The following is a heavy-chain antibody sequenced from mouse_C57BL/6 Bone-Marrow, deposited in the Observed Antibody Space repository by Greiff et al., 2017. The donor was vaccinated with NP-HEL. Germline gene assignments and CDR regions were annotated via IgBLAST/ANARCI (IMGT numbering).Heavy chain of an antibody. CDR2: ISSGGSYT. CDR3: ARPYTTVVDAWFAY. CDR1: GFTFSSYG. J-gene: IGHJ3*01. Sequence: EVMLVESGGDLVKPGGSLKLSCAASGFTFSSYGMSWVRQTPDKRLEWVATISSGGSYTYYPDSVKGRFTISRDNAKNTLYLQMSSLKSEDTAMYYCARPYTTVVDAWFAYWGQGTLVTVSA. V-gene: IGHV5-6*02. D-gene: IGHD1-1*01.